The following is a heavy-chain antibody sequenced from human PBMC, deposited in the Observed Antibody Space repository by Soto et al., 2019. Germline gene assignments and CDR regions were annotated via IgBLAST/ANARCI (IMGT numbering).Heavy chain of an antibody. V-gene: IGHV1-69*13. CDR2: IIPIFGTA. Sequence: GASVKVSCKASGGTLSSYAISWVRQAPGQGLEWMGGIIPIFGTANYAQKFQGRVTITADESTSTAYMELSSLRSEDTAVYYCARDQRGYFDYWGQGTLVTVSS. CDR1: GGTLSSYA. D-gene: IGHD1-26*01. J-gene: IGHJ4*02. CDR3: ARDQRGYFDY.